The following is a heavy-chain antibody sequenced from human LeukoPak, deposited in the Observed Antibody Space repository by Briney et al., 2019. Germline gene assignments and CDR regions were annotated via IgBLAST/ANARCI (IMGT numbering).Heavy chain of an antibody. Sequence: SETLSLTCTVSGGSISSYYWSWIRQPPGKGLEWIGYIYYSGSTNYNPSLKSRVTISVDTSKNQFSLKLSSVTAADTAVYYCATGGIAVASALDYWGQGTLVTVSS. CDR3: ATGGIAVASALDY. CDR1: GGSISSYY. V-gene: IGHV4-59*01. J-gene: IGHJ4*02. D-gene: IGHD6-19*01. CDR2: IYYSGST.